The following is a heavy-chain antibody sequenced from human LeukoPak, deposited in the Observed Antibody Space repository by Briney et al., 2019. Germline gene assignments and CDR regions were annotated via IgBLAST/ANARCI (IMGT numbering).Heavy chain of an antibody. V-gene: IGHV3-9*01. CDR3: AKGNDYYYGMDV. CDR1: GFTFDDYA. J-gene: IGHJ6*02. Sequence: PGRSLRLSCAASGFTFDDYAMHWVRQAPGKGLEWVSGISWISGSIGYADSVKGRFTISRDNAKNSLYLQMNSLRAEDTALYYCAKGNDYYYGMDVWGQGTTVTVSS. CDR2: ISWISGSI.